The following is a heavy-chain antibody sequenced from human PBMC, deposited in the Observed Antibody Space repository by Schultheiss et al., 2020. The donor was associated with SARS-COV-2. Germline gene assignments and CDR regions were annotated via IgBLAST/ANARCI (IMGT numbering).Heavy chain of an antibody. CDR2: IWYDGSNK. J-gene: IGHJ6*02. V-gene: IGHV3-30*02. Sequence: GGSLRLSCAASGFTFSNAWMSWVRQAPGKGLEWVAVIWYDGSNKFYADSVKGRFTISRDNSKNTLYLQMNSLRAEDTAVYYCAKAPSYGDYYYGMDVWGQGTTVTVSS. CDR3: AKAPSYGDYYYGMDV. CDR1: GFTFSNAW. D-gene: IGHD1-26*01.